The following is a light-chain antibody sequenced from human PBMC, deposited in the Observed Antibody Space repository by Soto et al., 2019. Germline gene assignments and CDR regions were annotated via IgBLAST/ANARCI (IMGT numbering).Light chain of an antibody. J-gene: IGKJ2*02. V-gene: IGKV1-5*01. CDR3: QQDYRSCT. Sequence: DIQLTQSPSTLSASVGDRVTITCRASQSVTDWLAWYQQKPGKAPKLLIYDASSLQSGVPSRFSGSGSGTEFSLTIRSLQPDDFATYYCQQDYRSCTFGKGTKVEIK. CDR1: QSVTDW. CDR2: DAS.